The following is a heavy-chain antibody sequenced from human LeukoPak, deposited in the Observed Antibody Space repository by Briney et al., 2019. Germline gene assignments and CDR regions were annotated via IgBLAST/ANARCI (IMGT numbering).Heavy chain of an antibody. V-gene: IGHV4-30-4*08. D-gene: IGHD3-16*01. CDR2: IYYSGST. Sequence: PSQTLSLTCTVSGGSISSGDYYWSWIRQPPGKGLEWIGYIYYSGSTYYNPSLKSRVTISVDTSKNQFSLKLSSVTAADTAVYYCARSYTNLLFFDFWGQGTLVPVSS. CDR1: GGSISSGDYY. J-gene: IGHJ4*02. CDR3: ARSYTNLLFFDF.